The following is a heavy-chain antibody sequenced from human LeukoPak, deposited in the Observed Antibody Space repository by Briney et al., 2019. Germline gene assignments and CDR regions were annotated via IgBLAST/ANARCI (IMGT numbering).Heavy chain of an antibody. CDR2: IKRDGSEE. CDR1: KFIFSSYW. Sequence: GGSLRLSCVASKFIFSSYWMSWVRQAPGKGLEWVANIKRDGSEEYYVDSVKGRFTISRDNAKNSLYLQMNSLRAEDTAVYYCARDPYSNFFGAFDIWGQGTMVTVSS. CDR3: ARDPYSNFFGAFDI. V-gene: IGHV3-7*04. J-gene: IGHJ3*02. D-gene: IGHD6-13*01.